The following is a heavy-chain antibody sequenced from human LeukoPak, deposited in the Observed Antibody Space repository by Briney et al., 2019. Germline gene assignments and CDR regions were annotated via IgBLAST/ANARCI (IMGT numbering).Heavy chain of an antibody. D-gene: IGHD2-15*01. CDR1: GYTFTSYD. V-gene: IGHV1-8*01. J-gene: IGHJ5*02. Sequence: ASVKVSCKASGYTFTSYDINWVRQATGQGLEWMGWMNPKSGNTGYAQKFQGRVTMTRNTSISTAYMELSSLRSEDTAVYYCARATGYCSGGSCRNWFDPWGQGTLVTVSS. CDR3: ARATGYCSGGSCRNWFDP. CDR2: MNPKSGNT.